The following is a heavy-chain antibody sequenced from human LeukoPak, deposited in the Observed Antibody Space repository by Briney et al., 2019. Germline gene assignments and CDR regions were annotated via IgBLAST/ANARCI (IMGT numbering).Heavy chain of an antibody. Sequence: SETLSLTCAVYVGSFTDYFWAWIRQPPGRGLEWIGEINHSGSSNYNPSLKSRVTTSVVTSKNQFSLKVNSVTAADTAVYYCARRREGYFDLWGRGNLVTVSS. J-gene: IGHJ2*01. V-gene: IGHV4-34*01. CDR1: VGSFTDYF. CDR3: ARRREGYFDL. CDR2: INHSGSS.